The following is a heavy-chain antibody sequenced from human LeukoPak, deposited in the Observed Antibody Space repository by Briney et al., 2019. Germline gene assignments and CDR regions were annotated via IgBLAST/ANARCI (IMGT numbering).Heavy chain of an antibody. Sequence: ASVKVSCKASGYSFTSYDINWVRQATGQGLEWMGWMNPDSGNTGYAQKFQGRVTMTRDTSMSTAYMEVNSLRSEDTAVYYCARVGSSVPDYWGQGTLVTVSS. D-gene: IGHD2-2*01. CDR1: GYSFTSYD. CDR3: ARVGSSVPDY. J-gene: IGHJ4*02. CDR2: MNPDSGNT. V-gene: IGHV1-8*01.